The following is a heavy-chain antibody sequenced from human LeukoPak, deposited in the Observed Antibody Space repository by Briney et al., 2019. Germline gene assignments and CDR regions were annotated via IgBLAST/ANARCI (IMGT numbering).Heavy chain of an antibody. D-gene: IGHD3-3*01. CDR2: ISYDGSNK. CDR1: GFTFSSYG. CDR3: AKALDFWSGYSNY. Sequence: PGRSLRLSCAASGFTFSSYGMHWVRQAPGKGLEWVAVISYDGSNKYYADSVKGRFTISRDNSKNTLYLQMNSLRAEDTAVYYCAKALDFWSGYSNYWGQGTLVTVSS. V-gene: IGHV3-30*18. J-gene: IGHJ4*02.